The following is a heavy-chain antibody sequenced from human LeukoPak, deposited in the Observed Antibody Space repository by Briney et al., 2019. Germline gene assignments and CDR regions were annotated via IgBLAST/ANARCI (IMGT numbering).Heavy chain of an antibody. CDR1: GFTFSSYA. V-gene: IGHV3-23*01. J-gene: IGHJ4*02. CDR2: ISGSGGST. Sequence: GSLRLSCAASGFTFSSYAMSWVRQAPGKGLERVSAISGSGGSTYYADSVKGRFTISRDNSKNTLYLQMNSLRAEDTAVYYCAKETLYSSSWYYFDYWGQGTLVTVSS. CDR3: AKETLYSSSWYYFDY. D-gene: IGHD6-13*01.